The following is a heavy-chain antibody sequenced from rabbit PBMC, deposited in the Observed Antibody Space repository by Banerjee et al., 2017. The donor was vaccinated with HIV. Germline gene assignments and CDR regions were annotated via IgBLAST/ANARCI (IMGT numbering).Heavy chain of an antibody. V-gene: IGHV1S45*01. CDR3: ARAGDVGWNFGL. D-gene: IGHD2-1*01. CDR2: IYAASSGYT. Sequence: QEQLEESGGNLVKPEGALTLTFTASGFSFRNKYVMCWVRQAPGKGLERIACIYAASSGYTYYQSGAKGRFTISKPSSTTVTLQMTSLAAADTATYFCARAGDVGWNFGLWGPGTFVSVS. CDR1: GFSFRNKYV. J-gene: IGHJ4*01.